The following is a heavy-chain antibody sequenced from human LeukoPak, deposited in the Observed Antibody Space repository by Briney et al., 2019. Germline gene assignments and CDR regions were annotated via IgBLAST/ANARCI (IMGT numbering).Heavy chain of an antibody. J-gene: IGHJ1*01. V-gene: IGHV3-11*06. D-gene: IGHD3/OR15-3a*01. CDR1: GFIFSDYY. CDR3: ARQGLYDSSDFWTFQH. Sequence: PGGSLRLSCAASGFIFSDYYMSWIRQTPEKGLEWLSYISSSSGYKNYADSLKGRLTISRDNAKNSVYLQMNSLSAEDTAVYYCARQGLYDSSDFWTFQHWGQGTLVTVSS. CDR2: ISSSSGYK.